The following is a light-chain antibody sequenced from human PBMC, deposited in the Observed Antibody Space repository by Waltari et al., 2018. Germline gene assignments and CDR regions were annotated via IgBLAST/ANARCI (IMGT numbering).Light chain of an antibody. CDR1: QSIRSSY. Sequence: EIVLTQSPGTLSLSAGERATLSCRASQSIRSSYLAWYQQKPGQAPRLLIYDASSRATCIPDRFTGSGSGTDFTLTISRLEPEDFAVYYCQQYGSTPATFGQGTKVEIK. CDR2: DAS. J-gene: IGKJ1*01. V-gene: IGKV3-20*01. CDR3: QQYGSTPAT.